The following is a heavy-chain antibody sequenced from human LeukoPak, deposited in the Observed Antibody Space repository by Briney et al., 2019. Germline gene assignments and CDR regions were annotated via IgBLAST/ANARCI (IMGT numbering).Heavy chain of an antibody. J-gene: IGHJ6*03. Sequence: GASVKVSCKASGGTFSSYAISWVRQAPGQGLEWMGWINPNSGGTNYAQKFQGRVTMTRDTSISTAYMELSRLRSDDTAVYYCARVYDFWSGYYDLGYYYMDVWGKGTTVTVSS. CDR1: GGTFSSYA. CDR2: INPNSGGT. V-gene: IGHV1-2*02. D-gene: IGHD3-3*01. CDR3: ARVYDFWSGYYDLGYYYMDV.